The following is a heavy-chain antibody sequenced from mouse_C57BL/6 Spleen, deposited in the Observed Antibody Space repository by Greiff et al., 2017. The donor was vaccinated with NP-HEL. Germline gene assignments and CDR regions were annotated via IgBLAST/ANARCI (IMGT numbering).Heavy chain of an antibody. CDR1: GFNIKDDY. J-gene: IGHJ2*01. CDR2: IDPENGDT. V-gene: IGHV14-4*01. CDR3: TMGGLDY. D-gene: IGHD1-1*02. Sequence: LVESGAELVRPGASVKLSCTASGFNIKDDYMHWVKQRPEQGLEWIGWIDPENGDTEYASKFQGKATITADTSSNTAYLQLSSLTSEDTAVYYCTMGGLDYWGQGTTLTVSS.